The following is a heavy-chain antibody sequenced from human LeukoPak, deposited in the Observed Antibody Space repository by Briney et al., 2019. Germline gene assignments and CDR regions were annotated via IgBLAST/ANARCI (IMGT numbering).Heavy chain of an antibody. Sequence: SETLSLTCAVFGTSFSGSYWSWIRQSPGRVLEWIGEINHGGTTNYNPSLKSRVTMSVDTPKNQFSLRLSSVTAADTAVYYCAREACTNGNCDAFDIWGQGTVVTVSS. CDR3: AREACTNGNCDAFDI. D-gene: IGHD2-8*01. CDR2: INHGGTT. V-gene: IGHV4-34*01. J-gene: IGHJ3*02. CDR1: GTSFSGSY.